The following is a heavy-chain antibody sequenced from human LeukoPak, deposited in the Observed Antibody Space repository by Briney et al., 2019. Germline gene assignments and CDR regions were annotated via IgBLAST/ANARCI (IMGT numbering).Heavy chain of an antibody. CDR1: GFTFSSYG. Sequence: GGSLRLSRAASGFTFSSYGMHWVRQAPGKGLEWVAVISYDGSNKYYADSVKGRFTISRDNSKNTLYLQMNSLRAEDTAVYYCARGPRAAAGIDYWGQGTLVTVSS. J-gene: IGHJ4*02. CDR3: ARGPRAAAGIDY. V-gene: IGHV3-30*03. D-gene: IGHD6-13*01. CDR2: ISYDGSNK.